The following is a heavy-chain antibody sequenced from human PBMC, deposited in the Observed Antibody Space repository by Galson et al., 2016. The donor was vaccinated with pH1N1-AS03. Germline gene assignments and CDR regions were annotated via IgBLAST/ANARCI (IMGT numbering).Heavy chain of an antibody. Sequence: SVKVSCKASGYSFISYAIHWVRQAPGQRPEWMGWLNTGTGDTIYSQKFQDRVTITRDTSASTAYMELSRLRSEDTAVYYCAKVGIEISSGWYGRFDFWGQGTLVTVCS. D-gene: IGHD6-19*01. J-gene: IGHJ4*02. CDR2: LNTGTGDT. V-gene: IGHV1-3*04. CDR3: AKVGIEISSGWYGRFDF. CDR1: GYSFISYA.